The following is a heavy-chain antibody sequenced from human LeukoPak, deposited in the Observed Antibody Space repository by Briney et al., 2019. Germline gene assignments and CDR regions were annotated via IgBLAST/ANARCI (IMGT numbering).Heavy chain of an antibody. D-gene: IGHD4-23*01. V-gene: IGHV4-59*08. CDR3: ASYGGSLGHAFEI. J-gene: IGHJ3*02. CDR2: IYYSGST. CDR1: GGSFSSYY. Sequence: SETLSLTCTVPGGSFSSYYWNWIRQPPGKGLELIGYIYYSGSTNYNPSLKSRVAISVDTSKNQFSLKLSSVTAADTAVYYCASYGGSLGHAFEIWGQGTMVTVSS.